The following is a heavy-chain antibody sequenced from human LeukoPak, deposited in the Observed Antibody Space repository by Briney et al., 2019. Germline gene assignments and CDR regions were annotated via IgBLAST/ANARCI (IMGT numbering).Heavy chain of an antibody. V-gene: IGHV1-8*01. J-gene: IGHJ4*02. CDR3: ARGKYSSSWYVFYRFSEFDY. D-gene: IGHD6-13*01. CDR2: MNPNSGNT. CDR1: GYTFTSYD. Sequence: ASVKVSCKASGYTFTSYDINWVRQATGQGLEWMGWMNPNSGNTGYAQKFQGRVTMTRNTSISTAYMELSSLRSEDTAVYYCARGKYSSSWYVFYRFSEFDYWGQGTLVTVSS.